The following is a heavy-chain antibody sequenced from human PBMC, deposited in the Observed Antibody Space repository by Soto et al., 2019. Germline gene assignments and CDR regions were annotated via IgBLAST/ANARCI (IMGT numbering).Heavy chain of an antibody. V-gene: IGHV3-21*01. D-gene: IGHD2-2*01. CDR1: GFTFSSYS. CDR3: ARGAAFLSLTIVVVPAAIIILHYYYYYYMDV. CDR2: ISSSSSYI. J-gene: IGHJ6*03. Sequence: GGSLRLSCAASGFTFSSYSMNWVRQAPGKGLEWVSSISSSSSYIYYADSVKGRFTISRDNAKNSLYLQMNGLRAEDTAVYYCARGAAFLSLTIVVVPAAIIILHYYYYYYMDVWGKGTTVTVSS.